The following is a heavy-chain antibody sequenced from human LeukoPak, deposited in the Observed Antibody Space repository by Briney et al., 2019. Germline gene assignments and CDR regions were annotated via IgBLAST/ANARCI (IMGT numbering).Heavy chain of an antibody. CDR2: ISNNGGYT. CDR1: GFTFSNYG. V-gene: IGHV3-23*01. Sequence: GGSLRLSCAASGFTFSNYGMHWVRQAPGKGLEWVSAISNNGGYTYYADSVQGRFTISRDNSKSTLCLQMNSLRAEDTAVYYCAKQLGYCSDGSCYFPYWGQGTLVTVSS. D-gene: IGHD2-15*01. J-gene: IGHJ4*02. CDR3: AKQLGYCSDGSCYFPY.